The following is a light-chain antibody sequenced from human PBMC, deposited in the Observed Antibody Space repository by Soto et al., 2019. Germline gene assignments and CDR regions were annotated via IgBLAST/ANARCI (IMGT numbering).Light chain of an antibody. J-gene: IGLJ2*01. CDR3: QAWDSSTACRV. Sequence: SSELTQPPSVSVSPGQTASITCSGDKLGDKYACWYQQKPGQSPVLVIYQDSKRPSGIPERFSGSNSGNTATLTISGTQAMEEADYYCQAWDSSTACRVFGGGTKLTVL. CDR1: KLGDKY. V-gene: IGLV3-1*01. CDR2: QDS.